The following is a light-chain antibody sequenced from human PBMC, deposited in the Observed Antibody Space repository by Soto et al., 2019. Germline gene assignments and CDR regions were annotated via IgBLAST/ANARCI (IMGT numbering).Light chain of an antibody. CDR2: DDR. CDR3: QVWISDHLV. V-gene: IGLV3-21*02. J-gene: IGLJ3*02. CDR1: NIGSRS. Sequence: SYELTQPPSVSVAPGQTARITCGGDNIGSRSVHWYQQKPGRAPVLVVYDDRDRPSGIPDRFSGSNSGNTATLTISRVEAGDEADFYCQVWISDHLVCGGGTKVTVL.